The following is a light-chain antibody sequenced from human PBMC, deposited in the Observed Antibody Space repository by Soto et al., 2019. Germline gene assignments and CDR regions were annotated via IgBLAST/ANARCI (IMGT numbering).Light chain of an antibody. CDR3: QSYDSSLSVLV. CDR1: SSNIGAGYY. V-gene: IGLV1-40*01. J-gene: IGLJ1*01. Sequence: QSVLTQPPSVCGAPGQRVTISCTGSSSNIGAGYYVHWYQQLPGTTPKLRIYGNSNRPIRVPDPFSGAKSGTSASLAITGLQAEDEAEYYCQSYDSSLSVLVFGTGTKLTVL. CDR2: GNS.